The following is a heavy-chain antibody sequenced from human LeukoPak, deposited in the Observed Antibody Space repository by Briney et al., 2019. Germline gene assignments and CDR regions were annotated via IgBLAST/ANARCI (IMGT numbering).Heavy chain of an antibody. CDR1: GGSISSSNW. CDR2: IYHSGST. Sequence: SETLSLTCAVSGGSISSSNWWSWVRQPPGKGLEWIGEIYHSGSTNYNPSLKSRVTISVDKSKNQFSLKLSSVTAADTAVYYCARTYIRSRWGMDVWGKGTTVTVSS. J-gene: IGHJ6*03. CDR3: ARTYIRSRWGMDV. V-gene: IGHV4-4*02. D-gene: IGHD3-16*01.